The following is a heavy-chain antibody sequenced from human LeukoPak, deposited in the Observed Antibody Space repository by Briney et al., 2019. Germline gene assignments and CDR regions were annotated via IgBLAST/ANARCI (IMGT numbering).Heavy chain of an antibody. J-gene: IGHJ5*02. V-gene: IGHV4-59*08. Sequence: SETLSLTCTVSGGSISSYYWSWIRQPPGKGLEWIGYIYYSGSTNYNPSLKSRVTISVDTSKNQFSLKLSSVTAADTAVYYCARHEGLLIKAWGQGTLVAVSS. D-gene: IGHD3/OR15-3a*01. CDR2: IYYSGST. CDR1: GGSISSYY. CDR3: ARHEGLLIKA.